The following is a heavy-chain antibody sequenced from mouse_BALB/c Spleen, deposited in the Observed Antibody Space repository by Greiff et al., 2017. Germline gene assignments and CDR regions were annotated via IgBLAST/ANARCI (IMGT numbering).Heavy chain of an antibody. CDR3: NALSKDYGSSYYAMDY. D-gene: IGHD1-1*01. J-gene: IGHJ4*01. CDR2: IDPENGDT. Sequence: VQLQQSGAELVRSGASVKLSCTASGFNIKDYYMHWVKQRPEQGLEWIGWIDPENGDTEYAPKFQGKATMTADTSSNTAYLQLSSLTSEDTAVYDCNALSKDYGSSYYAMDYWGQGTSVTVSS. V-gene: IGHV14-4*02. CDR1: GFNIKDYY.